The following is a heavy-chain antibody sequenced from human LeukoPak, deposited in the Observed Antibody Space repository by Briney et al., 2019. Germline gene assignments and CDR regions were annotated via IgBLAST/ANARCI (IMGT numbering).Heavy chain of an antibody. V-gene: IGHV1-46*01. D-gene: IGHD3-22*01. CDR2: INPSGGST. CDR1: GYTFTSYY. J-gene: IGHJ4*02. CDR3: ARSSDSESSGYYYKPRGALALAQTAFDY. Sequence: ASVKVSCKASGYTFTSYYMHWVRQPPGQGLEWMGIINPSGGSTSYAQKFQGRVTMTRDTSTSTVYMELSSLRSEDTAVYYCARSSDSESSGYYYKPRGALALAQTAFDYWGQGTLVTVSS.